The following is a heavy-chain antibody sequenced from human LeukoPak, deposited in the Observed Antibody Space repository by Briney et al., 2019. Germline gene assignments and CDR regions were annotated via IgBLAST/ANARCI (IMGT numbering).Heavy chain of an antibody. CDR3: ARHLKWGLDVVQVDH. V-gene: IGHV4-39*01. D-gene: IGHD1-26*01. Sequence: SETLSLTCIVSGCSINNDNYNWVWIRQPPGKGLEWIGGITYYNPSLKSRLTISVDTSKNLFSLKLSSVTAADTAVYYCARHLKWGLDVVQVDHWGQGTPVTVSS. J-gene: IGHJ4*02. CDR1: GCSINNDNYN. CDR2: IT.